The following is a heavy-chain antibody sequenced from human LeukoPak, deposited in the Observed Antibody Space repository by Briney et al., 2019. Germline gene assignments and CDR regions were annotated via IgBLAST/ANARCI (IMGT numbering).Heavy chain of an antibody. CDR2: IIPILGIA. J-gene: IGHJ4*02. CDR3: ARGDRKVVSYYFDY. V-gene: IGHV1-69*04. D-gene: IGHD2-15*01. Sequence: SVKVSCKASGGTFSSYAISWVRQAPGQGLEWMGRIIPILGIANYAQKFQGRVTITADKSTSTAYMELSSLRSDDTAVYYCARGDRKVVSYYFDYWGQGTLVTVSP. CDR1: GGTFSSYA.